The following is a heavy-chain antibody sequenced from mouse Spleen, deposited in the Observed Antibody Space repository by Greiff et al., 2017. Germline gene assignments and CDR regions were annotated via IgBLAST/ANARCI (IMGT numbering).Heavy chain of an antibody. Sequence: VMLVESGPGLVQPSQSLSITCTVSGFSFTSYGVHWVRQSPGKGLEWLGVIWSGGSTDYNAAFISRLSISKDNSKSQVFFKMNSLQANDTAIYYCARDPANYAMDYWGQGTSVTVSS. V-gene: IGHV2-2*02. CDR3: ARDPANYAMDY. CDR1: GFSFTSYG. D-gene: IGHD1-2*01. CDR2: IWSGGST. J-gene: IGHJ4*01.